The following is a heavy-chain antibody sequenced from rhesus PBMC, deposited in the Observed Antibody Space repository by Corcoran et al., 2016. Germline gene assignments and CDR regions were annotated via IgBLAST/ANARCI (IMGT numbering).Heavy chain of an antibody. CDR2: IYGSGGDT. Sequence: QVQLQESGPGLVKPSETLPLTCAVSGASISSNYWSWIRQAPGKGLEWIRRIYGSGGDTDYNPSLKSRVTISIDTSKNQFSLKLTSVTAADTAVYYCARGHYDSGKFDYWGQGVLVTVSS. CDR3: ARGHYDSGKFDY. CDR1: GASISSNY. D-gene: IGHD3-28*01. J-gene: IGHJ4*01. V-gene: IGHV4S2*01.